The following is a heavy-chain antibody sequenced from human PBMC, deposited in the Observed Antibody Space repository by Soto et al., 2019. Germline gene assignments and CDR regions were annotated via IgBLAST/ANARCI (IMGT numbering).Heavy chain of an antibody. V-gene: IGHV1-3*01. Sequence: SKSRHWVRQEKGQRLEWTGWINAGNGNTKYSEKFQGRVTITRDTSASTAYLELSSLRSEDTAVYYCARFYFYFWSGYSPSNCGMGVWGQGT. CDR1: SKS. J-gene: IGHJ6*01. CDR3: ARFYFYFWSGYSPSNCGMGV. D-gene: IGHD3-3*01. CDR2: INAGNGNT.